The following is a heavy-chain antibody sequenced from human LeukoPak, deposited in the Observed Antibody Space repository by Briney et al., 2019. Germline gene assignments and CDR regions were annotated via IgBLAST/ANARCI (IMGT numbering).Heavy chain of an antibody. CDR3: AGSLGYCTSNVCYLKY. D-gene: IGHD2-8*01. V-gene: IGHV1-2*02. CDR1: GYTFTGYY. Sequence: ASVKVSCKASGYTFTGYYVHWVRQAPGQGLEWMGWMNPKSGGTNYAQKFEARVTMNRDTSISAAYMELSRLRFDDTAVYYCAGSLGYCTSNVCYLKYWGQGTLVTVSS. CDR2: MNPKSGGT. J-gene: IGHJ4*02.